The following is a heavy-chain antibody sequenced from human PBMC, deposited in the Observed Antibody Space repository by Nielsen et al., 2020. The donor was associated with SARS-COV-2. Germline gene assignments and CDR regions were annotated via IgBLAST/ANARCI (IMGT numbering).Heavy chain of an antibody. D-gene: IGHD2-2*02. Sequence: GESLKISCAASGFTFSSYAMHWVRQAPGKGLEWVAVISYDGSNKYYADSVKGRFTISRDNSTNTLYLQMNSLRAEAPAVYYCARQYKPGYCSSTSCYIAYYYYYGMDVWGQGTTVTVSS. V-gene: IGHV3-30-3*01. J-gene: IGHJ6*02. CDR3: ARQYKPGYCSSTSCYIAYYYYYGMDV. CDR2: ISYDGSNK. CDR1: GFTFSSYA.